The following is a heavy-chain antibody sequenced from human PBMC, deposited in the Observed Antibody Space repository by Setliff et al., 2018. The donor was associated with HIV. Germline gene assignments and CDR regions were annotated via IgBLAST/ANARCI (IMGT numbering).Heavy chain of an antibody. V-gene: IGHV4-4*09. D-gene: IGHD2-2*02. CDR1: GGSITSYY. CDR2: IFDSGTT. J-gene: IGHJ5*02. Sequence: PSETLSLTCTVSGGSITSYYWNWIRQSPGKGLEWIGYIFDSGTTKYNPSVTSRVTISVDASKNQFFLQLISVTAADTAVYYCARYTSKVDWFDPWGQGTLVTVSS. CDR3: ARYTSKVDWFDP.